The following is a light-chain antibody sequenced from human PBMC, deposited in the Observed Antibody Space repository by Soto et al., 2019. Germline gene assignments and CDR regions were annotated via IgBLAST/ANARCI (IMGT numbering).Light chain of an antibody. CDR2: EVT. CDR1: SSDIGGYKY. J-gene: IGLJ3*02. CDR3: SSHAGGNNLVV. V-gene: IGLV2-8*01. Sequence: QSALTQPPSASGSPGQSVTISCTGTSSDIGGYKYVSWYQQDPDKAPKLMIYEVTQRPSGVPDRFSGSKSGNTASLTVSGLQAEDEADYYCSSHAGGNNLVVFGGGTKLTVL.